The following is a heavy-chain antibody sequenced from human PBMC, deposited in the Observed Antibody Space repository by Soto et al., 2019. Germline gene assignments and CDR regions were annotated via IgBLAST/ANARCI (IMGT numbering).Heavy chain of an antibody. D-gene: IGHD1-1*01. CDR3: ARDGGAVQEPEDY. CDR2: ISDDGSYK. CDR1: GFTFSTYA. Sequence: QVQLVESGGGVVQPGRSLRLSCAASGFTFSTYAMHWVRQAPGKGLEWVAVISDDGSYKYYADSVKGRFTISRDKSKNTLYGHMNGLRAEDTAVYYCARDGGAVQEPEDYWGQGTLVSVSS. J-gene: IGHJ4*02. V-gene: IGHV3-30-3*01.